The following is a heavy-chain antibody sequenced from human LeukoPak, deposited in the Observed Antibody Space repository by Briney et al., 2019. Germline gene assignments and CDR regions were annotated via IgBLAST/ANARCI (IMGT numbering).Heavy chain of an antibody. CDR3: ARPARITMVRGVTWFDP. Sequence: SQTLSLTRTVSGGSLSSGSYYWSWIRQPAGKGLEWLGRIYTSGSTNYNPPLKSRVTISVDTSKNQFSLKLSSVTAADTAVYYCARPARITMVRGVTWFDPWGQGTLVTVSS. V-gene: IGHV4-61*02. J-gene: IGHJ5*02. CDR2: IYTSGST. D-gene: IGHD3-10*01. CDR1: GGSLSSGSYY.